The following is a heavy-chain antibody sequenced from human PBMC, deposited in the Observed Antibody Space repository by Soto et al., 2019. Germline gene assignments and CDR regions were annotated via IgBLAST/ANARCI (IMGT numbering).Heavy chain of an antibody. CDR2: INSDGSST. J-gene: IGHJ4*02. V-gene: IGHV3-74*01. CDR3: AREEREAFTGVSFGHDY. CDR1: GFTFSNYW. Sequence: EVQLVESGGDLVQPGGSLRLSCAASGFTFSNYWMHWVRQAPGKGLVWVSRINSDGSSTNYADAVKGRFTISRDNAKNTPYLQMNSLRAEDTALYYCAREEREAFTGVSFGHDYWGQGTLVTVSS. D-gene: IGHD2-8*02.